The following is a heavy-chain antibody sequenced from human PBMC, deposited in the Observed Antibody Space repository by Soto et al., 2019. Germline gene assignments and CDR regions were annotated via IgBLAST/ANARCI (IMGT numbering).Heavy chain of an antibody. CDR3: AGDPGSRLDY. CDR2: ISDSSSTI. Sequence: GGSLRLSCAASGFTFSSYSRNWVRQAPGKGLEWISYISDSSSTIYYADAVKGRFTISRDNAKNSLFLQMNSLRDEDAAVYYCAGDPGSRLDYWGQGTLVTVSS. CDR1: GFTFSSYS. V-gene: IGHV3-48*02. J-gene: IGHJ4*02.